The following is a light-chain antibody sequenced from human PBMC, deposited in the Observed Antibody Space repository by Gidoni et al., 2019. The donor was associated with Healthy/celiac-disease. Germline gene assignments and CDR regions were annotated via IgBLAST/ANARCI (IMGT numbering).Light chain of an antibody. CDR1: SSDVGSYNL. J-gene: IGLJ2*01. Sequence: SALTPPASVSGSPGQSITISCTGTSSDVGSYNLVSWYQQHPGKAHKRMIYEGSKRPSGVSNRFSGSKSGNTASLTISGLQAEDEADYYCCSYAGSVVFGGGTKLTVL. V-gene: IGLV2-23*01. CDR2: EGS. CDR3: CSYAGSVV.